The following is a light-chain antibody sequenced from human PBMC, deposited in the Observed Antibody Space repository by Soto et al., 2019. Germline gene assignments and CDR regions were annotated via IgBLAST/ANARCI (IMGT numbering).Light chain of an antibody. CDR3: QSYDSSLSAWV. J-gene: IGLJ3*02. CDR2: GNT. Sequence: QSVLTQPPSVSGAPGQRVTISCTASSSNIGAGYDVHWYQQLPGTAPKLLIYGNTNRPSGVPDRFSGSKSGTSASLANTGLQAEDEADYYCQSYDSSLSAWVFGGGTKVTVL. V-gene: IGLV1-40*01. CDR1: SSNIGAGYD.